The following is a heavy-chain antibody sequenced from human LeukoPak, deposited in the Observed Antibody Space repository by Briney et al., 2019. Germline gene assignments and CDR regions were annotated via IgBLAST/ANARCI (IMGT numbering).Heavy chain of an antibody. CDR2: IYTSGST. CDR3: ARHLTGSSVCIEY. V-gene: IGHV4-4*09. D-gene: IGHD2-8*02. CDR1: DGSISNYY. Sequence: SETLSLTCTVSDGSISNYYWSWIRQPPGKGLGWIGDIYTSGSTNYNPSLKSRVTISVDMSKNQFSLKLSSETAADTAVYYCARHLTGSSVCIEYWGQGTLVTVSS. J-gene: IGHJ4*02.